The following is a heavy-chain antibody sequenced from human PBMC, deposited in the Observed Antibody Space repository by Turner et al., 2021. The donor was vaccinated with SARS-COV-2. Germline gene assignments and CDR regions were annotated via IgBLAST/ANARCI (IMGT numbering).Heavy chain of an antibody. D-gene: IGHD4-17*01. CDR1: GSTPGDYA. CDR3: VQDVWHDNGDLFDY. J-gene: IGHJ4*01. V-gene: IGHV3-23*01. CDR2: IISTGHIT. Sequence: EVQLLESGGGLVQPGGSLRLSCEVSGSTPGDYAMSWVRQSPGKGLEWVSRIISTGHITHYADSVKGRFTISRDSVLSLQMNSLRVEDTAIYYCVQDVWHDNGDLFDYWGHGTLVTVSS.